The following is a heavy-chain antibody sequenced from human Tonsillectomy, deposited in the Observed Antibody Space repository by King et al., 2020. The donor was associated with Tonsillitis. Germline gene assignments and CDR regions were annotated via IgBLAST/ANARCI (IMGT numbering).Heavy chain of an antibody. CDR2: ISWNGGYI. J-gene: IGHJ4*02. V-gene: IGHV3-9*01. D-gene: IGHD1-20*01. CDR3: AKTTAITGWLTARDS. CDR1: GFTFDEYA. Sequence: VQLVESGGDLVQPGRSLRLSCAASGFTFDEYAMHWVRQAPGKGLEWVSGISWNGGYIDYSDSVKGRFTISRDIAKNSLYLEMNSLRSEDTALYYCAKTTAITGWLTARDSWGQGTLVTVSS.